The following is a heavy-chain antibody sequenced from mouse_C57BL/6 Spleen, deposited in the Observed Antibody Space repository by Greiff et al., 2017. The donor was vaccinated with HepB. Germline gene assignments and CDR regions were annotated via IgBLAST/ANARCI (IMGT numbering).Heavy chain of an antibody. D-gene: IGHD2-5*01. CDR3: ARYYSNYLYYFDY. CDR1: GFTFSSYA. Sequence: EVKLMESGGGLVKPGGSLKLSCAASGFTFSSYAMSWVRQTPEKRLEWVATISDGGSYTYYPDNVKGRFTISRDNAKNNLYLQMSHLKSEDTAMYYCARYYSNYLYYFDYWGQGTTLTVSS. CDR2: ISDGGSYT. V-gene: IGHV5-4*03. J-gene: IGHJ2*01.